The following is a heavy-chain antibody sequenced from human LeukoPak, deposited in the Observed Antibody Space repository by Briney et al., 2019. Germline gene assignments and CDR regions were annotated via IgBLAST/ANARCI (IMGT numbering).Heavy chain of an antibody. CDR1: GGSISSTSYY. V-gene: IGHV4-39*01. CDR2: IYYSWDT. D-gene: IGHD3-10*01. CDR3: ARGGYTMVWGVLPSPIDY. J-gene: IGHJ4*02. Sequence: SETLSLTCTVSGGSISSTSYYWGWIRQPPGKGLEWIGSIYYSWDTYYNPSLKSRVTISVDTSKNQFSLKLSSVTAADTAVYYCARGGYTMVWGVLPSPIDYWGQGTLVTVSS.